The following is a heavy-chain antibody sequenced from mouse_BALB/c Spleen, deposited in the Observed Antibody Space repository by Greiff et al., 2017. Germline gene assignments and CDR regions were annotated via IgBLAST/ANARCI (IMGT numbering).Heavy chain of an antibody. CDR2: IDPANGNT. V-gene: IGHV14-3*02. Sequence: EVQLQQSGAELVKPGASVKLSCTASGFNIKDTYMHWVKQRPEQGLEWIGRIDPANGNTKYDPKFQGKATITADTSSNTAYLQLSSLTSEDTAVYYCARDYGSLYYFDYWGQGTTLTVSS. CDR1: GFNIKDTY. J-gene: IGHJ2*01. D-gene: IGHD1-1*01. CDR3: ARDYGSLYYFDY.